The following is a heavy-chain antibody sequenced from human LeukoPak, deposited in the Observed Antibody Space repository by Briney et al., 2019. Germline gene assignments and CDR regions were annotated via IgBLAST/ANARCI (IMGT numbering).Heavy chain of an antibody. Sequence: GGSLRLSCAASGFTFSSYWMHWVRQVPGKGLMWVSRIKTDGSSTSYADSVKGRFTISRDNAKNSLYLQMNSLRAEDTAVYYCARDLGSSGDGYNYGDFDYWGQGTLVTVSS. D-gene: IGHD5-24*01. CDR2: IKTDGSST. CDR3: ARDLGSSGDGYNYGDFDY. CDR1: GFTFSSYW. J-gene: IGHJ4*02. V-gene: IGHV3-74*01.